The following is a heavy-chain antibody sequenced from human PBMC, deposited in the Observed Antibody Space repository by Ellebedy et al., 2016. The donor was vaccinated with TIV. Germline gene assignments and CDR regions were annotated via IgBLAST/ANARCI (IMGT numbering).Heavy chain of an antibody. CDR3: ARGGSAWHGFDY. CDR1: GFTFSTYS. J-gene: IGHJ4*02. V-gene: IGHV3-48*02. CDR2: ICSTCGII. D-gene: IGHD6-19*01. Sequence: GGSLRLXXAASGFTFSTYSINWVRQAPGKGLEWVSYICSTCGIIYYADSVKGRFTISRDNAKNSVYLQMNSLRDEDTAVYYCARGGSAWHGFDYWGQGTLVTVSS.